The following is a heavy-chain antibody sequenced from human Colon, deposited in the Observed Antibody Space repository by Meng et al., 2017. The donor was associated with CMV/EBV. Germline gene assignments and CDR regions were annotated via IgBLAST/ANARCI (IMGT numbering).Heavy chain of an antibody. CDR3: ARGLYDFWSGYYFDY. D-gene: IGHD3-3*01. J-gene: IGHJ4*02. CDR2: IKQDGSEK. V-gene: IGHV3-7*01. CDR1: GFTFSSYW. Sequence: GESLKISCAASGFTFSSYWMSWVRQAPGKGLEWVANIKQDGSEKYYVDSVKGRFTISRDNAKNSLYLQMNSLRAEDMAVYYCARGLYDFWSGYYFDYWGQGTLVTVSS.